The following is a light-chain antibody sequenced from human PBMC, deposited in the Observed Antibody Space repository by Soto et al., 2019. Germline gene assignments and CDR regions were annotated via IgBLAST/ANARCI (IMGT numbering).Light chain of an antibody. J-gene: IGKJ5*01. V-gene: IGKV3D-20*01. CDR3: QQYGRSSIT. Sequence: EIVLTQSPATLSLSPGERAILSCGASQIVSGDYLAWYQQKPGLAPRLLIYDASTRATGIPDRFSRSGSGTDFTLTITRLEPEDFAVYYCQQYGRSSITFGQGTRLETK. CDR2: DAS. CDR1: QIVSGDY.